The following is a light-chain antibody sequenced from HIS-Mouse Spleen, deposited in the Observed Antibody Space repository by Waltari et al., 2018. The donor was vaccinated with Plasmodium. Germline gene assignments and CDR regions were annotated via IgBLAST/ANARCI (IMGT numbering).Light chain of an antibody. CDR3: QSADSSGTYV. CDR1: VLAKKY. CDR2: KDS. V-gene: IGLV3-25*03. J-gene: IGLJ1*01. Sequence: SYELTQPSSVSVSPGQTARITCSGDVLAKKYARWFQQKPGQAPGLVIYKDSERPSGIPGRLSGSSSGTTVTLTISGVQAEDEADYYCQSADSSGTYVFGTGTKVTVL.